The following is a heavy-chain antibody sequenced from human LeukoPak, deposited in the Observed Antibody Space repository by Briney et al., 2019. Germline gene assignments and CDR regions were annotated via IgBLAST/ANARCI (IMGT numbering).Heavy chain of an antibody. CDR2: KYYSGSA. J-gene: IGHJ3*02. Sequence: SETLSLTCDVSGVSVSDGRYYWTWIRQLPGKGLEWIAYKYYSGSAKYNPSLKSRLTISIDTSKNQFSLRLSPVTAADTATYYCATPYCSGISCLDVFNMWGQGTRVTVSS. D-gene: IGHD2-2*01. V-gene: IGHV4-31*11. CDR3: ATPYCSGISCLDVFNM. CDR1: GVSVSDGRYY.